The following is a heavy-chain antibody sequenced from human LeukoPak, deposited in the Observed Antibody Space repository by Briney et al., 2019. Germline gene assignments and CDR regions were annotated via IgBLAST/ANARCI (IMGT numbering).Heavy chain of an antibody. CDR3: ARRVPATAHNWFDP. CDR1: GGSFSGYY. Sequence: SETLSLTCAVYGGSFSGYYWSWLPQPPGKGLEWIGEINHSGSTNYNPSLKSRVTISVDTSKNQFSLKLSSVTAADTAVYYCARRVPATAHNWFDPWGQGTLVTVSS. V-gene: IGHV4-34*01. CDR2: INHSGST. J-gene: IGHJ5*02. D-gene: IGHD2-2*01.